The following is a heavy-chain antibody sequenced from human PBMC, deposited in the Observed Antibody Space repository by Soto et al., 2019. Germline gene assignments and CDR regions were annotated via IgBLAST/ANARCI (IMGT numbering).Heavy chain of an antibody. V-gene: IGHV4-4*02. CDR2: IYHSGST. CDR1: SGSISSSNW. CDR3: ARDIVVVPAAFQYMDV. Sequence: TSETLSLTCAVSSGSISSSNWWSWVRQPPGKGLEWIGEIYHSGSTNYNPSLKSRVTISVDKSKNQFSLKLSSVTAADTAVYYCARDIVVVPAAFQYMDVWGKGTTVTVSS. J-gene: IGHJ6*03. D-gene: IGHD2-2*01.